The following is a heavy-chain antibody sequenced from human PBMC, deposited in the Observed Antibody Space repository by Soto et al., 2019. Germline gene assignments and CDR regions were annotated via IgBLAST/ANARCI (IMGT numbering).Heavy chain of an antibody. J-gene: IGHJ5*02. CDR3: AKDSYSSSDWFDP. CDR2: ISGSGSTI. V-gene: IGHV3-23*01. D-gene: IGHD4-4*01. Sequence: GGSLRVSCAASGFTFSSYAVSWVRQAPGKGPEWISSISGSGSTIYYADSVKGRFTISRDNSKNTLYLQMSSLRAEDTAVYYCAKDSYSSSDWFDPCGQGTQVTVSS. CDR1: GFTFSSYA.